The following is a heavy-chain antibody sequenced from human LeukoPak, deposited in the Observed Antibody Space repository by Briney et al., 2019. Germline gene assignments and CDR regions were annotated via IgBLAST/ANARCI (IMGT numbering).Heavy chain of an antibody. Sequence: PGGSLRLSCAASGFTFSSYGTHWVRQAPGKGLEWVAVIWYDGSNKYYADSVKGRFTISRDNSKNTLYLQMNSLRAEDTAVYYCAKEGYYGSGSYYMDVWGKGTTVTVSS. D-gene: IGHD3-10*01. CDR3: AKEGYYGSGSYYMDV. V-gene: IGHV3-33*06. J-gene: IGHJ6*03. CDR2: IWYDGSNK. CDR1: GFTFSSYG.